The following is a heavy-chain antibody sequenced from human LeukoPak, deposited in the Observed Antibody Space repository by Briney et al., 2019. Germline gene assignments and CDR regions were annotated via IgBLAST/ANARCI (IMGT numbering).Heavy chain of an antibody. CDR1: GFTFSSYW. CDR2: INTDGSRT. J-gene: IGHJ4*02. V-gene: IGHV3-74*01. D-gene: IGHD6-19*01. CDR3: ARGGWYGGKDY. Sequence: GGSLRLSCAASGFTFSSYWMHWVRQAPGKGLVWVSRINTDGSRTDYADSVKGRFTISRDNAKNTLYLQMNSLRAEDTAVYYCARGGWYGGKDYWGQGTLVTVSS.